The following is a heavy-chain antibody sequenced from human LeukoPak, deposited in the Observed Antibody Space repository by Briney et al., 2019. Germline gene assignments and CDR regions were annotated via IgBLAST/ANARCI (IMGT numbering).Heavy chain of an antibody. CDR1: GFTVSSNY. Sequence: GGILRLSCAASGFTVSSNYMSWVRQAPGKGLEWVSVIYSGGSTYYADSVKGRFTISRDNSKNTLYLQMNSLRAEDTAVYYCAIIAAGGDVLDVWGQGTTVTVSS. J-gene: IGHJ6*02. CDR3: AIIAAGGDVLDV. V-gene: IGHV3-66*01. CDR2: IYSGGST. D-gene: IGHD6-25*01.